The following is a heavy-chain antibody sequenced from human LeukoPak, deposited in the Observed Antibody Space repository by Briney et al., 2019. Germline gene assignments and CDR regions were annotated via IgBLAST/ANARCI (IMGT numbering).Heavy chain of an antibody. CDR3: ARFSSSSWDY. J-gene: IGHJ4*02. V-gene: IGHV3-30-3*01. D-gene: IGHD6-6*01. Sequence: GGSLRLSCAASGFTFSSYAMHWVRQAPGKGLEWVAVISYDGSNKYYADSVKGRFTISRDNSKNTLYLQMNSLRAEDTAVYYCARFSSSSWDYWGQGTLVTVSS. CDR1: GFTFSSYA. CDR2: ISYDGSNK.